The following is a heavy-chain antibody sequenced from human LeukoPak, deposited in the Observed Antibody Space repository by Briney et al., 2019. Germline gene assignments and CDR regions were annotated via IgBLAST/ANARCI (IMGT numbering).Heavy chain of an antibody. D-gene: IGHD3-10*01. CDR3: AIPGKLENWFDP. V-gene: IGHV1-18*01. CDR1: GYTFTSYG. Sequence: GASVTVSCKASGYTFTSYGISWVRQAPGQGLEWMGWISAYNGNTNYAQKLQGRVTMTTDTSTSTAYMELRSLRSDDTAMYYCAIPGKLENWFDPWGQGTLVTASS. CDR2: ISAYNGNT. J-gene: IGHJ5*02.